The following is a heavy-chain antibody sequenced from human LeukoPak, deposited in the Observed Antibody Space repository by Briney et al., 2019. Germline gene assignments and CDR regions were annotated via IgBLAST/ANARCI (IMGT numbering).Heavy chain of an antibody. CDR3: ARELVGATDNWFDP. CDR2: MSSSGTI. J-gene: IGHJ5*02. CDR1: GFSLRSYE. V-gene: IGHV3-48*03. D-gene: IGHD1-26*01. Sequence: GGSLRLSCAASGFSLRSYEMNWVRQAPGKGLEWVSYMSSSGTIYYADSVKGRFTISRDSAKNSLYLQMNSLRAEDTAVYYCARELVGATDNWFDPWGQGTLVTVSS.